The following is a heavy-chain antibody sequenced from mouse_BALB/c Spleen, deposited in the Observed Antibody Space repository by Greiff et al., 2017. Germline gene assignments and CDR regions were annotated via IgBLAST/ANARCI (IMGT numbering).Heavy chain of an antibody. CDR1: GFTFSSFG. CDR3: ARELLRGYAMDY. CDR2: ISSGSSTI. V-gene: IGHV5-17*02. J-gene: IGHJ4*01. Sequence: EVKVVESGGGLVQPGGSRKLSCAASGFTFSSFGMHWVRQAPEKGLEWVAYISSGSSTIYYADTVKGRFTISRDNPKNTLFLQMTSLRSEDTAMYYCARELLRGYAMDYWGQGTSVTVSS. D-gene: IGHD2-12*01.